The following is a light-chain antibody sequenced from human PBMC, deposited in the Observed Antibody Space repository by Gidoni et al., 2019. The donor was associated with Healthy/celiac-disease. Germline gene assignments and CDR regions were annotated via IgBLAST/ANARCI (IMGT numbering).Light chain of an antibody. V-gene: IGKV1-39*01. CDR1: QSISSY. CDR2: AAS. J-gene: IGKJ1*01. CDR3: QQSYSTPPWT. Sequence: DIQMTQSPSSLSASVGDRVTITCRASQSISSYLNWYQQKPGQAPKLLIYAASSLQSGVPPRFSGSGSGTDFTLTISSLQPEDFATYYCQQSYSTPPWTFGQGTKVEIK.